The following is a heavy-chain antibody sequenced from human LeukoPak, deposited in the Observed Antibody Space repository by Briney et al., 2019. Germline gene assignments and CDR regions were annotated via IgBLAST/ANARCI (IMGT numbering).Heavy chain of an antibody. Sequence: GASLKISCKGSGSRFTSYWIGWVRQMPEKGLGWVGIIYPADSDTSYNTSFNAQTTISATKSISTAYLQWSSLKASDTAMYYCARHYPGCDYFLDYWGQGTLVTVSS. D-gene: IGHD4-17*01. J-gene: IGHJ4*02. CDR2: IYPADSDT. CDR3: ARHYPGCDYFLDY. V-gene: IGHV5-51*01. CDR1: GSRFTSYW.